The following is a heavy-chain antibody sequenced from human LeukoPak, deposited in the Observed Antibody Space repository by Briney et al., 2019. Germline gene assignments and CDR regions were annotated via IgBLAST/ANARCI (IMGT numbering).Heavy chain of an antibody. CDR2: MNPNSGNT. V-gene: IGHV1-8*01. CDR1: GYTFTSYD. Sequence: ASVKVSCKASGYTFTSYDINWVRQATGHGLEWMGWMNPNSGNTGYAQKFQGRVTMTRNTSISTAYMELSSLRSEDTAVYYCARGMWQGQLVDYWGQGTLVTVSS. J-gene: IGHJ4*02. D-gene: IGHD6-6*01. CDR3: ARGMWQGQLVDY.